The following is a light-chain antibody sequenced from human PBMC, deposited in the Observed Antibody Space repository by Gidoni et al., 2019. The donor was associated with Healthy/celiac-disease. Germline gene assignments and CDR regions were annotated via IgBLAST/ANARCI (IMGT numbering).Light chain of an antibody. Sequence: DIQMTQSPSTLSASVGDRVTITCRAIQSISSWLAWYQQKPGKAPKLLIYKASSLESGVPSRFSGSGSGTEFTLTISSLQPDDFATYYCQQYNSGPWTFGQGTKVEIK. CDR2: KAS. J-gene: IGKJ1*01. CDR3: QQYNSGPWT. CDR1: QSISSW. V-gene: IGKV1-5*03.